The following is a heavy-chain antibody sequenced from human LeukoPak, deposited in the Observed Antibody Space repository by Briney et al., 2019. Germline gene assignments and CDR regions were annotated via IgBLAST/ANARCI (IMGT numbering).Heavy chain of an antibody. CDR2: IWYDGSNK. J-gene: IGHJ6*02. V-gene: IGHV3-33*01. Sequence: PGGSLRLSCAPSGFTFSSYGMHWVRQAPGKGLEWVAVIWYDGSNKYYADSVKGRFTISRDSSQNTLCLQMNSLRAEDTAAYYCARDHRIAAAGPDVWGQGTTVSVSS. D-gene: IGHD6-25*01. CDR1: GFTFSSYG. CDR3: ARDHRIAAAGPDV.